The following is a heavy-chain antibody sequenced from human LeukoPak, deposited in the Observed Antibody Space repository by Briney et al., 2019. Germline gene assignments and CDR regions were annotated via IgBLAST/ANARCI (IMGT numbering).Heavy chain of an antibody. D-gene: IGHD5-18*01. J-gene: IGHJ4*02. CDR1: GYSISSGYY. CDR3: AKVSGYSYPDYYFDY. Sequence: SETLSLTCTVSGYSISSGYYWGWIRQPPGKGLDWIGSIYHSGSTYYNPSLKSRVTISVDTSKNQFSLKLSSVTAADTAVYYCAKVSGYSYPDYYFDYWGQGTLVTVSS. V-gene: IGHV4-38-2*02. CDR2: IYHSGST.